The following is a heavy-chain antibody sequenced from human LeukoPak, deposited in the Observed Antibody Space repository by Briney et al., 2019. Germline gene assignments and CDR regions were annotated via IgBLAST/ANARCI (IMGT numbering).Heavy chain of an antibody. Sequence: SETLSLTCTVSGGSISSYYWSWIRQPPGKGLEWIGYIYYSGTTNYNPSLKSRVTISVDTSKNQFSLKLSSVTAADTAVYYCARHDYRNWFDPWGRGTLVTVSS. CDR2: IYYSGTT. CDR3: ARHDYRNWFDP. CDR1: GGSISSYY. J-gene: IGHJ5*02. V-gene: IGHV4-59*08. D-gene: IGHD4-11*01.